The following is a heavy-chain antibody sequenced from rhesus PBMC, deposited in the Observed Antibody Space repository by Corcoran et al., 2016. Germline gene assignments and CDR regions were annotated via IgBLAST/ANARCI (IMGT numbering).Heavy chain of an antibody. CDR1: GGSISGYYY. Sequence: QVQLQESGPGLVKPSETLSLTCAVSGGSISGYYYWSWIRQPPGKGLEWIGSIYVGGGSNYPNPALKSQVTLSVDTSKSQFSLKLSSVTAADTAVYYCASAPGDTAGTPEIDYWGQGVLVTVSS. V-gene: IGHV4S14*01. D-gene: IGHD5-42*01. CDR3: ASAPGDTAGTPEIDY. CDR2: IYVGGGSN. J-gene: IGHJ4*01.